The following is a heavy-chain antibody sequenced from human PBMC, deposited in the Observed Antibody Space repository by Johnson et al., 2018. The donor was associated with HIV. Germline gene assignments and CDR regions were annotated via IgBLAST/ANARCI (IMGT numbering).Heavy chain of an antibody. J-gene: IGHJ3*02. V-gene: IGHV3-7*03. CDR1: GFTFSSYW. CDR2: IKQDGSEK. D-gene: IGHD5-18*01. Sequence: MLLVESGGGVVQPGRSLRLSCAASGFTFSSYWMSWVRQAPGKGLEWVANIKQDGSEKYYVDSVKGRFTISRDNAKNSLYLQMNSLRAEDTAVYYCATRAFTTMAEDDAFDIWGQGTMVTVSS. CDR3: ATRAFTTMAEDDAFDI.